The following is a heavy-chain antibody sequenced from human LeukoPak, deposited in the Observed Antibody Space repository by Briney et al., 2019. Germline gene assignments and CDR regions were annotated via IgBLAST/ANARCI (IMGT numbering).Heavy chain of an antibody. J-gene: IGHJ4*02. Sequence: GESLKISCKGSGYSFNSYWIGWVRQMPGKGLEWMGIIYPGDSDTRYSPSLQGQVTISVDKSISTAYLQWSSLRASDSAMYYCARPLQVGFSSSLRYWGQGTQVTVSS. D-gene: IGHD6-13*01. CDR2: IYPGDSDT. CDR3: ARPLQVGFSSSLRY. CDR1: GYSFNSYW. V-gene: IGHV5-51*01.